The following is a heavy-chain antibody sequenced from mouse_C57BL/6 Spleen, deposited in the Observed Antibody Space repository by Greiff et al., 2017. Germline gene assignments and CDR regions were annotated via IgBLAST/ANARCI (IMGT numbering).Heavy chain of an antibody. CDR2: IYPSDSET. D-gene: IGHD1-1*01. V-gene: IGHV1-61*01. J-gene: IGHJ3*01. Sequence: VQLQQPGAELVRPGSSVKLSCKASGYTFTSYWMDWVKQRPGQGLEWIGNIYPSDSETHYNQKFKDKATLTVDKSSSTAYMQLSSLTSEDSAVYYCARSNYYERAYWGQGTLVTVSA. CDR1: GYTFTSYW. CDR3: ARSNYYERAY.